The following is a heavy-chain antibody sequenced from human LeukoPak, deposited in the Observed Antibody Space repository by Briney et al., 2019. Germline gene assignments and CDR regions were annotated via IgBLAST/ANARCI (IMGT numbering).Heavy chain of an antibody. CDR3: ARSRQASGLLGS. V-gene: IGHV4-30-2*01. CDR2: ISDRGPA. J-gene: IGHJ5*01. D-gene: IGHD3-10*01. Sequence: SETLSLTCTVFRGAITSGGYSWNWIRQPPGKGLEWIGYISDRGPAYYNPSLKSRFTISVDRPKNQFFLTVTSVTAADTAVYFCARSRQASGLLGSWGQGTLVAVSS. CDR1: RGAITSGGYS.